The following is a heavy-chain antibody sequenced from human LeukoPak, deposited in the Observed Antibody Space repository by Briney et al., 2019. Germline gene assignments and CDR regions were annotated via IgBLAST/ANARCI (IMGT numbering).Heavy chain of an antibody. CDR1: GFTFSSYA. J-gene: IGHJ5*02. Sequence: RGSLRLSCAASGFTFSSYAMSWVRQAPAKGLEWVSAISGSGGSTYYADPVKGRFTISRDNSKNTLYLQMNSLRAEDTAVYYCAKVRDIVVVPAARNWFDPWGQGTLVTVSS. V-gene: IGHV3-23*01. CDR2: ISGSGGST. CDR3: AKVRDIVVVPAARNWFDP. D-gene: IGHD2-2*01.